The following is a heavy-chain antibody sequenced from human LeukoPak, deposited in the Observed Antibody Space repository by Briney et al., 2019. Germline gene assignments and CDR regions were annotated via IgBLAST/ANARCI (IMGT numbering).Heavy chain of an antibody. Sequence: GRSLRLSCAASGFTFSSYGMHWVRQAPGKGLEWVAVIWYDGSNKYYADSVKGRFTISRDNSKNTLYLQMNSLRAEDTAVYYCAKGQVGPTPFDYWGQGTLVTVSS. CDR1: GFTFSSYG. CDR3: AKGQVGPTPFDY. D-gene: IGHD1-26*01. V-gene: IGHV3-33*06. CDR2: IWYDGSNK. J-gene: IGHJ4*02.